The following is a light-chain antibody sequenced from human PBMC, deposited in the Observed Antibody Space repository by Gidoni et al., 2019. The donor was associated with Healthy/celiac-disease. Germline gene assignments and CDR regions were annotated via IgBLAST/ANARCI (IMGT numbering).Light chain of an antibody. CDR3: QQSXXTPGXXT. CDR2: AAS. CDR1: QSISSY. J-gene: IGKJ1*01. V-gene: IGKV1-39*01. Sequence: QMTQSPSSLSASVGDRVTITCRASQSISSYLNWYQQKPGKAPKLLIYAASSLQSGVPSRFSGSGSGTDFTLTISSLQPEDFATYYCQQSXXTPGXXTFXXXTKVEIK.